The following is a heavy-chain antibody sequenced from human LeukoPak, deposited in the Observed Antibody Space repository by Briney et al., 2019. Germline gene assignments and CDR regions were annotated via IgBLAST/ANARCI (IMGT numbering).Heavy chain of an antibody. Sequence: GGSLRLSCAASGFIFSDYYVTWLRQAPGKGLEWISYISETGTTIHYADSVKGRFTVSRDNTKNSLYLQMNSLRAEDTAVYYCASEETGFLGYWGQGTLVTVSS. CDR3: ASEETGFLGY. CDR2: ISETGTTI. CDR1: GFIFSDYY. J-gene: IGHJ4*02. V-gene: IGHV3-11*01. D-gene: IGHD2/OR15-2a*01.